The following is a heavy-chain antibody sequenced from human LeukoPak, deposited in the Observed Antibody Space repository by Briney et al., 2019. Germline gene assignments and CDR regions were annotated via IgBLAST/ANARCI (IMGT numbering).Heavy chain of an antibody. J-gene: IGHJ4*02. V-gene: IGHV3-23*01. CDR3: ARYTSRWFEDY. CDR1: GFTFSSYA. CDR2: IGGSAGT. Sequence: GGSLRLSCAASGFTFSSYAMTWVRQTPGKGLEWVSAIGGSAGTYYADSVTGRFTVSRDNSKNTLYLQMNSLRDEDTAVYYCARYTSRWFEDYWGQGTLVTVSS. D-gene: IGHD6-13*01.